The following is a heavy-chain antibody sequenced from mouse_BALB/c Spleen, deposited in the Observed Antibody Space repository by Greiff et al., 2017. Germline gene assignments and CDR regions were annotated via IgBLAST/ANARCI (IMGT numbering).Heavy chain of an antibody. CDR1: GYTFSSYW. CDR3: ARRDGYYDYFDY. J-gene: IGHJ2*01. V-gene: IGHV1-9*01. CDR2: ILPGSGST. D-gene: IGHD2-3*01. Sequence: VQLQQSGAELMKPGASVKISCKATGYTFSSYWIEWVKQRPGHGLEWIGEILPGSGSTNYNEKFKGKATFTADTSSNTAYMQLSSLTSEDSAVYYCARRDGYYDYFDYWGQGTTLTVSS.